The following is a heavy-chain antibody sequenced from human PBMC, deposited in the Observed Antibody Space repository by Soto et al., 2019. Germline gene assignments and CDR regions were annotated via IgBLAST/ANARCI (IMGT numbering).Heavy chain of an antibody. V-gene: IGHV1-3*01. CDR1: GYTFTSYA. Sequence: ASVKVSCKASGYTFTSYAMHWVRQAPGQRLEWMGWINAGNGNTKYSQKFQGRVTITRDTSASTAYMELSSLRSEDTAVYYCARMYYYDSSGYYFPPYFDYWGRGTLVTVSS. D-gene: IGHD3-22*01. CDR3: ARMYYYDSSGYYFPPYFDY. CDR2: INAGNGNT. J-gene: IGHJ4*02.